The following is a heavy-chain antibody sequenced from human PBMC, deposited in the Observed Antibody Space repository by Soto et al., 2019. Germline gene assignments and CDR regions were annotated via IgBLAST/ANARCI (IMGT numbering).Heavy chain of an antibody. CDR2: IIPILGIA. CDR1: GGTFSSYT. V-gene: IGHV1-69*04. CDR3: AREPSYYYYMDV. Sequence: SVKVSCKASGGTFSSYTISWVRQAPGQGLEWMGRIIPILGIANYAQKFQGRVTITADKSTSTAYMELSSLRSEDTAVYYCAREPSYYYYMDVWAKGTTVTVSS. J-gene: IGHJ6*03.